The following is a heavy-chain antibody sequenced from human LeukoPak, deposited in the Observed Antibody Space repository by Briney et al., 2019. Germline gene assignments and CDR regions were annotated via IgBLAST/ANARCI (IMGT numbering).Heavy chain of an antibody. CDR2: IYSGGTT. CDR3: ARGGVSWFDP. Sequence: GGSLRLSCAASGFTVSSSYMSWVRQAPGKGLEWVSVIYSGGTTYYADSVKGRFTISRDNSKNTVYLQMSSLRAEDTAVYYCARGGVSWFDPWGQGTLVTVSS. V-gene: IGHV3-53*01. D-gene: IGHD3-10*01. CDR1: GFTVSSSY. J-gene: IGHJ5*02.